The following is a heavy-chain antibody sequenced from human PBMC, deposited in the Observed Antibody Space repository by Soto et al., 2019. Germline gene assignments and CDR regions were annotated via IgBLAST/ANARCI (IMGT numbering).Heavy chain of an antibody. V-gene: IGHV1-69*13. CDR1: GGTFSSYA. J-gene: IGHJ4*02. Sequence: SVKVSCKASGGTFSSYAISWVRQAPGQGLEWMGGIIPIFGTANYAQKFQGRVTITADESTSTAYMELSSLRSEDTAVYYCARERHGIAVAGPPLWGQGTLVTVSS. CDR3: ARERHGIAVAGPPL. CDR2: IIPIFGTA. D-gene: IGHD6-19*01.